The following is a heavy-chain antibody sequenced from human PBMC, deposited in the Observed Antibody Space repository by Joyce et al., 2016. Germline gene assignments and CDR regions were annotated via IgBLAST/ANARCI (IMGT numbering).Heavy chain of an antibody. V-gene: IGHV4-34*01. CDR3: ARGLSAFDFSNFAGYDY. Sequence: QVQLQQWGAGLLKPSETLSLTCDVYGGSFSGYYWSWIRQPPGKGLEWIGEINHSGNTNYNPSLESRVTISVDTSKSQFSRRLSSVTAADTAVYYCARGLSAFDFSNFAGYDYWGQGTLVTVSS. CDR1: GGSFSGYY. CDR2: INHSGNT. J-gene: IGHJ4*02. D-gene: IGHD4-11*01.